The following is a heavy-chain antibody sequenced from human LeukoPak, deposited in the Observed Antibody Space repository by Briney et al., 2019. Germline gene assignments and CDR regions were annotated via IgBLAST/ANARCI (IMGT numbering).Heavy chain of an antibody. CDR3: ARDLEVVNYYDSSGYSYYFDY. J-gene: IGHJ4*02. Sequence: SVKVSCKASGGTFSSYAISWVRQAPGQGLEWMGGIIPIFGTANYAQKFQGRVTITADESTSTAYMELSSLRSEDTAVYYCARDLEVVNYYDSSGYSYYFDYWGQGTLVTVSS. V-gene: IGHV1-69*01. CDR1: GGTFSSYA. D-gene: IGHD3-22*01. CDR2: IIPIFGTA.